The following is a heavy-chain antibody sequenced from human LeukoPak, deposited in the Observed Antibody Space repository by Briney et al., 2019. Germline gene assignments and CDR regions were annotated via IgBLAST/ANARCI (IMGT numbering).Heavy chain of an antibody. CDR3: TTDGYYYDSSGNNWYSDL. J-gene: IGHJ2*01. CDR1: GFTFSSYW. V-gene: IGHV3-15*01. Sequence: PGGSLRLSCAASGFTFSSYWMSWVRQAPGKGLEWVGRIKSKTDGGTTDYAAPVKGRFTISRDDSKNTLYLQMNSLKTEDTAVYYCTTDGYYYDSSGNNWYSDLWGRGTLVTVSS. D-gene: IGHD3-22*01. CDR2: IKSKTDGGTT.